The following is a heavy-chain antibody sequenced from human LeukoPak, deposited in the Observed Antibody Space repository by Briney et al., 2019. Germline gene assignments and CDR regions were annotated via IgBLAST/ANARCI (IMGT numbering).Heavy chain of an antibody. Sequence: SETLSLTCAVSGGSISSSNWWSWVRQPPGKGLEWIGELYHSGSTNYNPSLKSRVTISVDRSKNQFSLRLSSVTAADTAVYYCARRGYCSGGSCFPFDYWGQGTLVTVSS. V-gene: IGHV4-4*02. J-gene: IGHJ4*02. CDR2: LYHSGST. CDR1: GGSISSSNW. CDR3: ARRGYCSGGSCFPFDY. D-gene: IGHD2-15*01.